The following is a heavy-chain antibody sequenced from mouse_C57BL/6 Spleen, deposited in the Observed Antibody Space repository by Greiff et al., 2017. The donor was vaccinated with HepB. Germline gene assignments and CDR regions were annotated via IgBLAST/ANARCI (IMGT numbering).Heavy chain of an antibody. CDR2: IYPSDSET. J-gene: IGHJ4*01. CDR3: ARNWERSYAMDY. D-gene: IGHD4-1*01. CDR1: GYTFTSYW. V-gene: IGHV1-61*01. Sequence: VQLQQPGAELVRPGSSVKLSCKASGYTFTSYWMDWVKQRPGQGLEWIGNIYPSDSETHYNQKFKDKATLTVDKSSSTAYMQLSSLTSEDSAVYYCARNWERSYAMDYWGQGTSVTVSS.